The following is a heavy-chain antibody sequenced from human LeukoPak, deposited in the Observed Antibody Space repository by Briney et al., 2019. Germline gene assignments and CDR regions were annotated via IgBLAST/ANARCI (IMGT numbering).Heavy chain of an antibody. J-gene: IGHJ3*02. V-gene: IGHV4-59*01. CDR3: ARRTYDLWSGDYTGAFDI. CDR2: IYYSGNT. CDR1: GGSISSYY. D-gene: IGHD3-3*01. Sequence: SETLSLTCTVSGGSISSYYWSWIRQPPGKGLGWIGYIYYSGNTNYNPSLKSRVTISVDTSKNQFSLKLSSVTAADTAVYYCARRTYDLWSGDYTGAFDIWGQGTMVTVSS.